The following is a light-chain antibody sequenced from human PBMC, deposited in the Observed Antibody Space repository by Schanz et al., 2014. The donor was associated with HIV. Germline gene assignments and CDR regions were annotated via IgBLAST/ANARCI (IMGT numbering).Light chain of an antibody. CDR2: KAS. CDR3: QQCVTYPYT. Sequence: IQMTQSPSSLSASVGDTVTITCRASQGIGNELAWYQQKPGKAPKLLMYKASSLETGVPSRFSGSGSGTEFTLTISSLQPDDFATYYCQQCVTYPYTFGQGTKLDIK. V-gene: IGKV1-6*01. J-gene: IGKJ2*01. CDR1: QGIGNE.